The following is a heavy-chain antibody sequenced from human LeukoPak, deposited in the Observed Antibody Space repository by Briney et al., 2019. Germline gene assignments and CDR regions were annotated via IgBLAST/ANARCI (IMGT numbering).Heavy chain of an antibody. J-gene: IGHJ4*02. CDR3: AKDREAEYYFDY. D-gene: IGHD3-10*01. Sequence: GSLRLSCAASGFTFSSYSMNWVRQAPGKGLEWVSAISGSGGSTYYADSVKGRFTISRDNSKNTLYLQMNSLRAEDTAVYYCAKDREAEYYFDYWGQGTLVTVSS. CDR1: GFTFSSYS. CDR2: ISGSGGST. V-gene: IGHV3-23*01.